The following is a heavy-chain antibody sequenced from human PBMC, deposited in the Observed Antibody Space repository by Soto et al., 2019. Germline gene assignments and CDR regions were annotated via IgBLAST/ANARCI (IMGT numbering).Heavy chain of an antibody. CDR3: ARALIQLWPHYYYGMDV. D-gene: IGHD5-18*01. Sequence: SETLSLTCTVSGGSISSGDYYWSWIRQPPGKGLEWIGYIYYSGTTYYNPSLKSRVTISVDTSKNQFSLKVNSVTAADTAVYYCARALIQLWPHYYYGMDVWGQETTVTVSS. J-gene: IGHJ6*02. V-gene: IGHV4-30-4*01. CDR1: GGSISSGDYY. CDR2: IYYSGTT.